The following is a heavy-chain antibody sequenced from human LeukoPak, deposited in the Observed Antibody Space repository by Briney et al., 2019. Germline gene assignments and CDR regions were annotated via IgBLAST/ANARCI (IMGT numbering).Heavy chain of an antibody. CDR2: MNPNSGNT. Sequence: GASVKVSCKASGYTFTSYDINWVRQATGQGLGWMGWMNPNSGNTGYAQKFQGRVTMTRNTSISTAYMELSSLRSEDTAVYYCARLGGYQLLYRFGYWYFDLWGRGTLVTVSS. V-gene: IGHV1-8*01. J-gene: IGHJ2*01. D-gene: IGHD2-2*02. CDR3: ARLGGYQLLYRFGYWYFDL. CDR1: GYTFTSYD.